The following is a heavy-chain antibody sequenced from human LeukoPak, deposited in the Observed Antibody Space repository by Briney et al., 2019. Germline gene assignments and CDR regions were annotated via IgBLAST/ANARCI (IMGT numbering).Heavy chain of an antibody. D-gene: IGHD3-16*01. J-gene: IGHJ4*02. CDR1: GGTISSYA. CDR3: ASRGGTWTEFDY. CDR2: IIPIFGTA. V-gene: IGHV1-69*06. Sequence: SVKVSCKASGGTISSYAISWVRQAPGQGLEWMGGIIPIFGTANYAQKFQGRVTITADKSTSTAYVELSSLRSEDTAVYYCASRGGTWTEFDYWGQGTLVTVSS.